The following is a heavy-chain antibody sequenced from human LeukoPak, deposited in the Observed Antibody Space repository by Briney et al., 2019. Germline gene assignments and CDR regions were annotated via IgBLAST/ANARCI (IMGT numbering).Heavy chain of an antibody. J-gene: IGHJ4*02. D-gene: IGHD1-26*01. Sequence: SETLSLTCAVYGGSFSGYYWSWIRQPPGKGLEWIGEINHSGSTNYSPSLKSRVTISVDTSKNQFSLKLSSVTAADTAVYYCARNSRGRPYYFDYWGQGTLVTVSS. CDR1: GGSFSGYY. CDR3: ARNSRGRPYYFDY. CDR2: INHSGST. V-gene: IGHV4-34*01.